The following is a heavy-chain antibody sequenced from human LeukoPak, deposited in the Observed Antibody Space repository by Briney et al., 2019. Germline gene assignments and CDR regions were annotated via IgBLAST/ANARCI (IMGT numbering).Heavy chain of an antibody. CDR2: IDQDGSEK. CDR1: GFSFSTYW. CDR3: ARALYPNAVLLDY. V-gene: IGHV3-7*01. Sequence: GGSLRLSCAASGFSFSTYWMNWVRQAPGKGLEWVANIDQDGSEKHYVDSVRGRFSISRENARNSLYLQMNSLGAEDTAVYYCARALYPNAVLLDYWGEGTLVTVSS. J-gene: IGHJ4*02. D-gene: IGHD2-21*01.